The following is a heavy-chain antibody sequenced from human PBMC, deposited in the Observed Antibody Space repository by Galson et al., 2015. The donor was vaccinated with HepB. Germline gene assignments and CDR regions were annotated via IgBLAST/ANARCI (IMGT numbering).Heavy chain of an antibody. D-gene: IGHD2-2*01. CDR2: INHSGNT. V-gene: IGHV4-34*01. J-gene: IGHJ4*02. Sequence: LSLTCGIHGGSLSGYFWSWIRQSPGEGLEWIGEINHSGNTNFHPSLKSRVTMSLDTSKNQFSLNLTSVTAADTAVYYCARGELTSTGAAPGYWGQGILVTVSP. CDR1: GGSLSGYF. CDR3: ARGELTSTGAAPGY.